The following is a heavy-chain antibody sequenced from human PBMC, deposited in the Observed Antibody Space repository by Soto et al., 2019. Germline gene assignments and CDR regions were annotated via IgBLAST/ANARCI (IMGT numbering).Heavy chain of an antibody. V-gene: IGHV4-59*08. CDR1: GGSISSYY. D-gene: IGHD6-19*01. J-gene: IGHJ4*02. CDR3: ARHVQWLVTFDY. CDR2: IYYSGST. Sequence: QVQLQESGPGLVKPSETLSLTCTVSGGSISSYYWSWIRQPPGKGLEWIGYIYYSGSTNYNPALKRRVTISVDTSKTHSSLKLSSVTAADTAVYYCARHVQWLVTFDYWGQGTLVTVSS.